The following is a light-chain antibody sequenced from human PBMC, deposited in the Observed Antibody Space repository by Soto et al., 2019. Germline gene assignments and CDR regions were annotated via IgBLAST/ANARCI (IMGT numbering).Light chain of an antibody. V-gene: IGKV3-15*01. Sequence: EIVMTQSPATLSVSPGERATLSCRASQNISSNLAWYQQKPGQAPRVLIDGASTRATGIPARFSGSGSGTEFTLTISSLQSEDFAVYYCQQYNNWLWTVGQGTNVEIK. CDR1: QNISSN. J-gene: IGKJ1*01. CDR3: QQYNNWLWT. CDR2: GAS.